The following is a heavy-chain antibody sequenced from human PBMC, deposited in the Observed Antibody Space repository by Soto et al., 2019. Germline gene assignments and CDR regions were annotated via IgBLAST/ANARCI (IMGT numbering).Heavy chain of an antibody. J-gene: IGHJ1*01. Sequence: EVQLVESGGGLVQPGGSLRLSCAASGFTFSSYWMHWVRQAPGKGLVWVSSISTDASSTSYADPVKGRFTISRDNAKNTLYLQMNSVRAEDTAVYYCARLPNKSPQNWGQGTLDLVSP. V-gene: IGHV3-74*01. CDR2: ISTDASST. CDR3: ARLPNKSPQN. CDR1: GFTFSSYW.